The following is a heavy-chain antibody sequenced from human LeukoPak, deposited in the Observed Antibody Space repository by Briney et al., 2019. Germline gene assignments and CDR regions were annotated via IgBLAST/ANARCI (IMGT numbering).Heavy chain of an antibody. D-gene: IGHD4-11*01. J-gene: IGHJ6*03. V-gene: IGHV4-61*02. CDR2: IYTSGST. CDR3: ARGMGTTVTTGPRNYYYYYMDV. Sequence: PSQTLSLTCTVSGGSISSGSYYWSWIRQPAGKGLEWIGRIYTSGSTNYNPSLKSRVTISVDTSKNQFSLKLSSVTAADTAVYYCARGMGTTVTTGPRNYYYYYMDVWGKGTTVTVSS. CDR1: GGSISSGSYY.